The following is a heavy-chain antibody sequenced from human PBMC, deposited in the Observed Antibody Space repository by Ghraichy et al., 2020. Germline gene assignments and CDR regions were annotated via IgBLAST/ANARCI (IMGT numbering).Heavy chain of an antibody. V-gene: IGHV4-59*01. J-gene: IGHJ4*02. D-gene: IGHD4-17*01. Sequence: SETLSLTCTVSGGSISTYYWHWIRQPPGKGLEWVGFVYYTGSTRYNPSLKGRVTVSVDTSKNQFSLKLNSVTAADTAIYHCARTSPTDYGDSAMDIWGQGSLITVSS. CDR1: GGSISTYY. CDR3: ARTSPTDYGDSAMDI. CDR2: VYYTGST.